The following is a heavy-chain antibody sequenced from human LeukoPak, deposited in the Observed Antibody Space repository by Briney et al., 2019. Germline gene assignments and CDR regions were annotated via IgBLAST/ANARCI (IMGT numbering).Heavy chain of an antibody. V-gene: IGHV4-34*01. D-gene: IGHD6-13*01. CDR1: GGSFSGYY. CDR2: INHSGST. CDR3: ARVLYKQQLVPRFDY. J-gene: IGHJ4*02. Sequence: SETLSLTCAVYGGSFSGYYWSWIRQPPGKGLEWIGEINHSGSTNYNPSLKSRVTISVDTSKNQFSLKLSSVAAADTAVYYCARVLYKQQLVPRFDYWGQGTLVTVSS.